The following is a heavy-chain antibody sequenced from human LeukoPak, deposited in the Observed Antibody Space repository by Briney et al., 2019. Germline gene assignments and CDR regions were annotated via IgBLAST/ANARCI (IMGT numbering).Heavy chain of an antibody. CDR2: IWYDGNNK. D-gene: IGHD3-22*01. V-gene: IGHV3-30*02. CDR3: AKADDSSGYYF. J-gene: IGHJ4*02. CDR1: GFTFSSYG. Sequence: GSLRLSCAASGFTFSSYGMHWVRQAPGKGLEWVALIWYDGNNKYYADSVKGRFTISRDNSKNTLYLQLNSLRAEDTAVYYCAKADDSSGYYFWGQGTLVTVSS.